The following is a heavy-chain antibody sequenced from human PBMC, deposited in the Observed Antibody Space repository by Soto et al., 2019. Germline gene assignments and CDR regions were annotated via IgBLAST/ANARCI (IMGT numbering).Heavy chain of an antibody. J-gene: IGHJ6*03. Sequence: EVQLVESGGGLVKPGGSLRLSCAASGFTFSSYSMNWVRQAPGKGLEWVSSISSSSSYIYYADSVKGRFTISRDNAKNSLYLRMNSLRAEDTAVYYCARDPRYSSSWYIYYYYMDVWGKGTTVTVSS. V-gene: IGHV3-21*01. CDR2: ISSSSSYI. CDR3: ARDPRYSSSWYIYYYYMDV. CDR1: GFTFSSYS. D-gene: IGHD6-13*01.